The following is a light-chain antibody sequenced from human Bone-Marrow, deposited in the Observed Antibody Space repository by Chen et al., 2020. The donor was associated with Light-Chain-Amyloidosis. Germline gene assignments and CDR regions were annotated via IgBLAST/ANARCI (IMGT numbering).Light chain of an antibody. J-gene: IGKJ4*01. CDR1: QGIVSW. V-gene: IGKV1-12*01. CDR2: AAS. Sequence: DLQMTQSPSSVSASVGDRVTITCRASQGIVSWLAWYQQKPGKAPKLLIFAASNLQSGVPSRFSGSGSGTDFTLTISSLQPDDFATYYCQQANSFPPLTFGGGTIVEMK. CDR3: QQANSFPPLT.